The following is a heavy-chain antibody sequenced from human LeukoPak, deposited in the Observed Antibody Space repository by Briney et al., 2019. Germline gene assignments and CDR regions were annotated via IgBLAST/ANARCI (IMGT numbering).Heavy chain of an antibody. Sequence: PGGSLRLSCAASGFTFSNYAMSWVRQAPGKGLEWVSGITSNGGSTYYADSVKGRFTISRDNAKTTVYVEMNSLRAEDTAVYYCAKDQYSNYGYLDSWGQGTLVTVSS. CDR2: ITSNGGST. J-gene: IGHJ4*02. V-gene: IGHV3-23*01. CDR1: GFTFSNYA. D-gene: IGHD4-11*01. CDR3: AKDQYSNYGYLDS.